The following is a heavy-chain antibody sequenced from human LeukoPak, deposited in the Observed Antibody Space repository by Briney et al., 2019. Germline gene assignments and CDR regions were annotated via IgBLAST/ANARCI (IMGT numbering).Heavy chain of an antibody. Sequence: GGSLRLSCAASGFTFSNYWMHWVRQAPGKGLVWVSRINSDGGGTTYADSVRGRFTISRDNAKNTLYLQVNSLSAEDTAVYYCVRTEGTVAYDSWGQGTLVTVSS. CDR2: INSDGGGT. D-gene: IGHD4-23*01. CDR1: GFTFSNYW. V-gene: IGHV3-74*01. J-gene: IGHJ5*01. CDR3: VRTEGTVAYDS.